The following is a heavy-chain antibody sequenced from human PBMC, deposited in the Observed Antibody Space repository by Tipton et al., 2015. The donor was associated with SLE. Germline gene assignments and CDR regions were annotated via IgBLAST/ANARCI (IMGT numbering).Heavy chain of an antibody. CDR2: IYTTGST. CDR3: ARDWGSGWYLFDP. V-gene: IGHV4-61*09. J-gene: IGHJ5*02. D-gene: IGHD6-19*01. Sequence: TLSLTCTVSGDSISSINYYWSWIRQPAGKGLEWIGYIYTTGSTKYNPSLKSRVTISVDTSKNQFSLKLGSVTAADTAVYYCARDWGSGWYLFDPWGQGTLVTVSS. CDR1: GDSISSINYY.